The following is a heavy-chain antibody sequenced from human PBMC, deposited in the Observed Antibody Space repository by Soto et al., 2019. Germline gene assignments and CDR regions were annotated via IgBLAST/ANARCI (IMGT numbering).Heavy chain of an antibody. Sequence: QVQLVQSGAEVKKPGSSVKVSCKASGGTFSSYTISWVRQAPGQGLEWMGRIIPILAIANYAQKFQGRVTITADKSTSTAYMELSILRSEDTAVYYCAIATVTGENWFDPWGQGTLVTVSS. D-gene: IGHD4-17*01. J-gene: IGHJ5*02. CDR2: IIPILAIA. CDR1: GGTFSSYT. V-gene: IGHV1-69*02. CDR3: AIATVTGENWFDP.